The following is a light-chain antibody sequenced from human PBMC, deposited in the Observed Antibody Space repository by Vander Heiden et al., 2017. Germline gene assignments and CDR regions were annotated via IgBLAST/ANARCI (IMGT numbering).Light chain of an antibody. CDR1: QGISSY. Sequence: DIQLTQSPSFLSASVGDRVTITCRASQGISSYLAWYQQKPGKAPKLLIYAASTLQSGVPSRFRGSGSGTEFTLTISSLQPEDFAIYHCQQLNTYPLTFGGGTKVEIK. CDR3: QQLNTYPLT. V-gene: IGKV1-9*01. J-gene: IGKJ4*01. CDR2: AAS.